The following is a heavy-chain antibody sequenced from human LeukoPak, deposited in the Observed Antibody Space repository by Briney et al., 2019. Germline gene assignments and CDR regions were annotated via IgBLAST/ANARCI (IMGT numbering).Heavy chain of an antibody. CDR3: AREGDAIAAAGSTGYFQH. Sequence: ASVKVSCKASGYTFTGYYLHWVRQAPGQGLEWMGWINPITGGTNYAQRFQGRVTMTRDTSISTAYMELSRLRSDDTAVYYCAREGDAIAAAGSTGYFQHWGQGTLVTVSS. CDR1: GYTFTGYY. V-gene: IGHV1-2*02. J-gene: IGHJ1*01. CDR2: INPITGGT. D-gene: IGHD6-13*01.